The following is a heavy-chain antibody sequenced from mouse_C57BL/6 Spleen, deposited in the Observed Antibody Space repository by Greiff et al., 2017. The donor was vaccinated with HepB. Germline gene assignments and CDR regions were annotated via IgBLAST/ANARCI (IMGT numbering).Heavy chain of an antibody. J-gene: IGHJ4*01. CDR3: TRSLPGTDYAMDY. CDR2: ISSGGDYI. CDR1: GFTFSSYA. V-gene: IGHV5-9-1*02. Sequence: EVKVVESGEGLVKPGGSLKLSCAASGFTFSSYAMSWVRQTPEKRLEWVAYISSGGDYIYYADTVKGRFTISRDNARNTLYLQMSSLKSEDTAMYYCTRSLPGTDYAMDYWGQGTSVTVSS. D-gene: IGHD4-1*01.